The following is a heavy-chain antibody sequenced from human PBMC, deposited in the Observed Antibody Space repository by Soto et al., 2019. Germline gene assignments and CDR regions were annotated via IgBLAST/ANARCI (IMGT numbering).Heavy chain of an antibody. D-gene: IGHD6-13*01. V-gene: IGHV1-69*04. J-gene: IGHJ3*02. CDR1: RVTFSSYT. CDR2: IIPILGIA. CDR3: AREGQQLVLGAFDI. Sequence: SVKVSCKASRVTFSSYTISWVRPATGQGLEWMGRIIPILGIANYAQKFQGRVTITADKSTSTAYMELSSLRSEDTAVYYCAREGQQLVLGAFDIRGQGTMVTVSS.